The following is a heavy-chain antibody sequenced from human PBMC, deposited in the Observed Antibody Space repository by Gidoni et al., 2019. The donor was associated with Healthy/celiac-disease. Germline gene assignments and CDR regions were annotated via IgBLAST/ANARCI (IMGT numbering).Heavy chain of an antibody. J-gene: IGHJ4*02. V-gene: IGHV3-21*01. CDR3: ARGRRAFIVVAATPDSY. CDR1: GFTFSSYR. Sequence: EVQLVESGGGLVKPGGSLRLSCAASGFTFSSYRMNWVRQAPGRELGPPGSGKGLEWVSSISSSSSYIYYADSVKGRFTISRDNAKNSLYLQMNSLRAEDTAVYYCARGRRAFIVVAATPDSYWGQGTLVTVSS. D-gene: IGHD2-15*01. CDR2: ISSSSSYI.